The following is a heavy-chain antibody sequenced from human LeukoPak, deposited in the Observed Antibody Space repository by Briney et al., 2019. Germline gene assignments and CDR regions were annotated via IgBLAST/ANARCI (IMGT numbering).Heavy chain of an antibody. CDR3: ARVRSRSRYFDY. Sequence: SETLSLTCAVYGGSFSGYYWSWIRQPPGKGLEWIGEINHSGSTNYNPSLKSRVTISVDTSKNQFSLKLSSVTAADTAVYYCARVRSRSRYFDYWGQGTLVTVPS. D-gene: IGHD2-2*01. CDR1: GGSFSGYY. V-gene: IGHV4-34*01. J-gene: IGHJ4*02. CDR2: INHSGST.